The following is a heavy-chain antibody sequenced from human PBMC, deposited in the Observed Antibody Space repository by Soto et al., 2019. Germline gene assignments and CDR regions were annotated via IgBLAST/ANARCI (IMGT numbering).Heavy chain of an antibody. CDR3: ARGYGSGIPGGMDV. CDR2: INPNSGGT. Sequence: QMQLVQSGAEVKKTGSSVKVSCKASGYTFTYRYLHWVRQAPGQALEWMGWINPNSGGTNYAQKFQGWVTMTRDTSISTAYMELSRLRSDDTAVYYCARGYGSGIPGGMDVWGQGTTVTVSS. V-gene: IGHV1-2*04. CDR1: GYTFTYRY. J-gene: IGHJ6*02. D-gene: IGHD3-10*01.